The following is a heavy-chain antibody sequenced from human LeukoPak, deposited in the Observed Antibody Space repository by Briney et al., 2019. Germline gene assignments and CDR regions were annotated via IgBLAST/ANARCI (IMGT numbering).Heavy chain of an antibody. Sequence: PSETLSLTCTVSGGSISSGGYYWSWVRQHPGKGLEWIGHIYYSGSTYYNPSLKSRVTISVDTSKNQFSLKLSSVTAADTAVYYCASGRENWFDPWGQGTLVTVSS. CDR1: GGSISSGGYY. CDR2: IYYSGST. CDR3: ASGRENWFDP. J-gene: IGHJ5*02. V-gene: IGHV4-31*03.